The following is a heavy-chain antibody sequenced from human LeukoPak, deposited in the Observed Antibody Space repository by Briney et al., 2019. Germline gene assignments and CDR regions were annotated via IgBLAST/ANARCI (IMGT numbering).Heavy chain of an antibody. V-gene: IGHV4-39*07. CDR2: IYYSGST. D-gene: IGHD1-26*01. CDR1: GGSISSSSYY. CDR3: ARGSPYDY. Sequence: SETLSLTCTVSGGSISSSSYYWGWIRQPPGKGLEWIGSIYYSGSTYYNPSLKSRVTISVDTSKNQFSLKLSSVTAADTAVYYCARGSPYDYWGQGTLVTVSS. J-gene: IGHJ4*02.